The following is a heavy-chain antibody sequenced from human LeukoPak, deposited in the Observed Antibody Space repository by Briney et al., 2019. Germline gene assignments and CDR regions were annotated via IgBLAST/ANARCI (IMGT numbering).Heavy chain of an antibody. Sequence: GGSLRLSCAASGFTFSSYWMSWVRQAPGKGLEWVSNMNQDGSEKYYVASMKGRFTRSRTNAKNSLYVQMSSLRAEDTAVYCCARDRMGTMIYWGQGSLVTVSS. CDR3: ARDRMGTMIY. V-gene: IGHV3-7*01. D-gene: IGHD5-24*01. J-gene: IGHJ4*02. CDR1: GFTFSSYW. CDR2: MNQDGSEK.